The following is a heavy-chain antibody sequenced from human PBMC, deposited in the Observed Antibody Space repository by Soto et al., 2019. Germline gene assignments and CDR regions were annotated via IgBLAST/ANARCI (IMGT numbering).Heavy chain of an antibody. CDR2: TTKDGINT. J-gene: IGHJ6*02. CDR1: AFTLSKFA. Sequence: QVQLVESGGGVVQPGRSLRLSCAASAFTLSKFAMHWVRQAPGKGLEWVAVTTKDGINTYYADSVKGRFTISRENSKSAIYLQMNSLRTEDTALYYCARGNMDVWGQWTTVTVSS. CDR3: ARGNMDV. V-gene: IGHV3-30-3*01. D-gene: IGHD1-1*01.